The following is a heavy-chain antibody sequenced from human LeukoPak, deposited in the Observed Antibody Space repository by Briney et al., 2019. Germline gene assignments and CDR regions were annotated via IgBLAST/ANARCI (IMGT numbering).Heavy chain of an antibody. D-gene: IGHD3-10*01. V-gene: IGHV3-30-3*01. CDR2: ISYDGSNK. J-gene: IGHJ4*02. CDR1: GFTFSSYV. CDR3: ARDLSLFGPPDDY. Sequence: GESLKISCAVSGFTFSSYVMHWVRQAPGKGLEWVAVISYDGSNKYYADSVKGRFTISRDNSKNTLYLQMNSLRVEDTAVYYCARDLSLFGPPDDYWGQGTLVTVSS.